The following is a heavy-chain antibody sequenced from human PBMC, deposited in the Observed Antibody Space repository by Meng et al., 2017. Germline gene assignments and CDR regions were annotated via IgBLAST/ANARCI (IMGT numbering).Heavy chain of an antibody. Sequence: GESLKISCAASGFTFSSYAMSWVRQAPGKGLEWVSAISGNGGSTYYADSVKGRFTISRDNSKNTLYLQMNSLRAEDTAVYYCAKGNYYGSGTLDYWGQGTLVTVSS. CDR3: AKGNYYGSGTLDY. CDR1: GFTFSSYA. J-gene: IGHJ4*02. V-gene: IGHV3-23*01. D-gene: IGHD3-10*01. CDR2: ISGNGGST.